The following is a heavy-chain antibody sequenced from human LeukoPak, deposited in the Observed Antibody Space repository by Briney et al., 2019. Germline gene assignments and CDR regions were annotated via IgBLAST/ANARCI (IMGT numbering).Heavy chain of an antibody. V-gene: IGHV4-34*01. J-gene: IGHJ1*01. D-gene: IGHD3-10*01. CDR2: INHRGSP. Sequence: SETLSLTCAVYGGSFSGYYCSWVRQSPGKGLEWIGEINHRGSPNYNPSLKSRVTISIDTSKNQFSLKLSSVTAADTAVYYCAXXXXXXYLRGGFFQYWGQGTLVTVSS. CDR1: GGSFSGYY. CDR3: AXXXXXXYLRGGFFQY.